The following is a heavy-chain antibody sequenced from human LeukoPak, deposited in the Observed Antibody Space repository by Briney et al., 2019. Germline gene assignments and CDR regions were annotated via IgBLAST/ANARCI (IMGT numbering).Heavy chain of an antibody. Sequence: GGSLSLSCAASGFTFSSYSMSWVRQAPGKGLEWVSAINSGGGSTYYADSVKGRFTISRDNSKNTLFLQMNSLRAEDTAVYYCATNQYSSSCYWGQGTLVTVSS. V-gene: IGHV3-23*01. CDR3: ATNQYSSSCY. CDR2: INSGGGST. CDR1: GFTFSSYS. D-gene: IGHD6-13*01. J-gene: IGHJ4*02.